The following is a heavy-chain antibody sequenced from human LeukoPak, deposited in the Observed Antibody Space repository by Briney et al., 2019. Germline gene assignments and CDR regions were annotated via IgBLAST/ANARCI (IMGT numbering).Heavy chain of an antibody. CDR2: ISGSGGST. Sequence: GGSLRLSCAASGFTFSSYAMSWVRQAPGKGLEWVSAISGSGGSTYYAGSVKGRFTISRDNSKNTLYLQMNSLRAEDTAVYYCAKDTLLDYDFWELGGGAFDIWGQGTMVTVSS. V-gene: IGHV3-23*01. D-gene: IGHD3-3*01. CDR1: GFTFSSYA. J-gene: IGHJ3*02. CDR3: AKDTLLDYDFWELGGGAFDI.